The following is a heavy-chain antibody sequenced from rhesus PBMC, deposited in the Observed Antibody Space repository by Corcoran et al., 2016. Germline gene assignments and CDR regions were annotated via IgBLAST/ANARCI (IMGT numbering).Heavy chain of an antibody. CDR2: VDPDDGEA. D-gene: IGHD4-23*01. J-gene: IGHJ4*01. CDR3: ATHLYSNYFDY. V-gene: IGHV1-111*02. CDR1: GYTFTDYY. Sequence: EVQLVQSGAEVKKPGASVKISCKASGYTFTDYYLHWVRQAPGKGLEWMGRVDPDDGEARPPPKVQDSVTSTADTSTDTAYMELSSLRSEDTAVYYCATHLYSNYFDYWGQGVMVTVSS.